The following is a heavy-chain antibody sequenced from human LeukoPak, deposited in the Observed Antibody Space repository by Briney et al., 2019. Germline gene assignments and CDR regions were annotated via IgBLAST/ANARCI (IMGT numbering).Heavy chain of an antibody. CDR1: GGSISSYY. D-gene: IGHD3-22*01. J-gene: IGHJ4*02. V-gene: IGHV4-59*08. Sequence: SETLSLTCTVSGGSISSYYWSWIRQPPGKGLEWIGYIYYSGSTNYNPSLKSRVTISVDTSKNQFSLKLSSVTAADTAVYYCASNPRPYYDSPYGGYFDYWGQGTLVTVSS. CDR3: ASNPRPYYDSPYGGYFDY. CDR2: IYYSGST.